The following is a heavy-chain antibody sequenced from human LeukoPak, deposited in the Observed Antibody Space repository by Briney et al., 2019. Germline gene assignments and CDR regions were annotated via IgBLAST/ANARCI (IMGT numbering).Heavy chain of an antibody. Sequence: ASVKVSCEASGYTFTSYYMHWVRQAPGQGLEWMGIINPSGGSTSYAQKFQGRVTMTRDMSTSTVYMELSSLRSEDTAVYYCAVGSYCSSTSCYARSSSCSDAFDIWGQGTMVTVSS. CDR2: INPSGGST. V-gene: IGHV1-46*01. CDR3: AVGSYCSSTSCYARSSSCSDAFDI. D-gene: IGHD2-2*01. J-gene: IGHJ3*02. CDR1: GYTFTSYY.